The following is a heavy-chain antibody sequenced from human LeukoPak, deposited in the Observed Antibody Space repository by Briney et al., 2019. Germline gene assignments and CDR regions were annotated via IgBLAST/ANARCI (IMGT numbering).Heavy chain of an antibody. CDR1: GYTFTSYG. Sequence: ASVKVSCKASGYTFTSYGISWVRQAPGQGLEWMGWISAYNGNTNYAQKLQGRVTMTTDTSTSTAYMELRSLRSDDTAVYYCARTTRSGSYFFSAVDFFDYWGQGTLVTVSS. CDR2: ISAYNGNT. CDR3: ARTTRSGSYFFSAVDFFDY. D-gene: IGHD1-26*01. J-gene: IGHJ4*02. V-gene: IGHV1-18*01.